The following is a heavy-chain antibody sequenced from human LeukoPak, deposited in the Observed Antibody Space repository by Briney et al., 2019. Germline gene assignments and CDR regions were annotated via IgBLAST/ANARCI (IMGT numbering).Heavy chain of an antibody. CDR1: GFTFDDYG. D-gene: IGHD3-3*01. J-gene: IGHJ6*03. CDR2: INWNGAST. CDR3: ARARVKNYDFWSGYYYYYMDV. Sequence: GGSLRLYCAASGFTFDDYGMSWDRQAPGKGLEWVSGINWNGASTGYADSVKGRFTISRYNAKNSLYLQMNSLRAEDTDLYYCARARVKNYDFWSGYYYYYMDVWGKGTTVTVSS. V-gene: IGHV3-20*04.